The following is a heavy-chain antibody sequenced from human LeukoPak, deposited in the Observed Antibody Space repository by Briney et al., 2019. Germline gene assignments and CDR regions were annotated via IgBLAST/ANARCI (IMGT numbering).Heavy chain of an antibody. CDR1: GYTLTELS. J-gene: IGHJ4*02. Sequence: ASVKVSCKVSGYTLTELSMHWVRQAPGKGLEWMGGFDPEDGETIYAQKFQGRVTMTEDTSTDTAYMELSGLRSEDTAVYYCATCYGSGSYYLDYWGQGTLVTVSS. CDR3: ATCYGSGSYYLDY. V-gene: IGHV1-24*01. D-gene: IGHD3-10*01. CDR2: FDPEDGET.